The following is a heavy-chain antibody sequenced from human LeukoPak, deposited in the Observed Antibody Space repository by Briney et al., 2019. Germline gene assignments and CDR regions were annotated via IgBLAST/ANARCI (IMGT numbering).Heavy chain of an antibody. CDR2: ITITDGGA. J-gene: IGHJ4*02. Sequence: GGSLRLSCTASGFIFRTHAMSWVRQAPGKGLEWLSTITITDGGAYNIDSVKGRFTMSRDNSKNTLYLQMNSLRAEDTAVYYCTREAWRPYLDYWGQGTLVTVSS. CDR1: GFIFRTHA. V-gene: IGHV3-23*01. CDR3: TREAWRPYLDY. D-gene: IGHD3-3*01.